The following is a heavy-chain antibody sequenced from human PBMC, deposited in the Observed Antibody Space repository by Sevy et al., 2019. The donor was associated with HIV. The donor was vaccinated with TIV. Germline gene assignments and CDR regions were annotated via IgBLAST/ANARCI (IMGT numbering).Heavy chain of an antibody. Sequence: VGSLRLTCATSGFTFSNYAMNWVRRAPGKGLEWVSALSGSGGTTDYADSVQGRFTIFRDKSKNTLYLQMNSLRGEDTAVYYCAKVLAPGTALAGSAWGMDVWGQGTTVTVSS. CDR3: AKVLAPGTALAGSAWGMDV. D-gene: IGHD1-1*01. CDR2: LSGSGGTT. J-gene: IGHJ6*02. V-gene: IGHV3-23*01. CDR1: GFTFSNYA.